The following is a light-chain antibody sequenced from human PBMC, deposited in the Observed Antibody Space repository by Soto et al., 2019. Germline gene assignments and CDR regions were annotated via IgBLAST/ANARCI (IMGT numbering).Light chain of an antibody. J-gene: IGKJ1*01. CDR2: NAS. Sequence: DIQMTQSPSTLSASLGDRVTITCRASQSISSWLAWYQQKPGKAPKLLIYNASTLQPVVPSRFSGSGSGLEFTLTISSLQPDDFAPYYCQEYNTLWTFGQGTKVEMK. CDR3: QEYNTLWT. CDR1: QSISSW. V-gene: IGKV1-5*03.